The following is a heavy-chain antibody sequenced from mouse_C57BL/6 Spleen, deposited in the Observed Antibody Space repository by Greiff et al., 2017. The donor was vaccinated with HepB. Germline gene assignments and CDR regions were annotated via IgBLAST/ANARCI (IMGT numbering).Heavy chain of an antibody. V-gene: IGHV1-81*01. J-gene: IGHJ2*01. Sequence: VHLVESGAELARPGASVKLSCKASGYTFTSYGISWVKQRTGQGLEWIGEIYPRSGNTYYNEKFKGKATLTADKSSSTAYIELRSLTSEDSAVYFCARRTMVKDYWGQGTTLTVSS. D-gene: IGHD2-2*01. CDR3: ARRTMVKDY. CDR1: GYTFTSYG. CDR2: IYPRSGNT.